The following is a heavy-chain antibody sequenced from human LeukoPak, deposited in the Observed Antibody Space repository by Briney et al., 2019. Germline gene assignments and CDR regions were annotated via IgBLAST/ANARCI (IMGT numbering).Heavy chain of an antibody. CDR2: IDPSDSYT. V-gene: IGHV5-10-1*01. D-gene: IGHD3-10*01. CDR1: GSRFTSYW. J-gene: IGHJ3*02. Sequence: GASLQISCQGSGSRFTSYWISWVRQLPGKGLEWMGRIDPSDSYTNYSPSFQGHVTISADKSISTAYLQWSSLKASDTAMYYCARHTPGLWFGDNDAFDIWGQGTMVTVSS. CDR3: ARHTPGLWFGDNDAFDI.